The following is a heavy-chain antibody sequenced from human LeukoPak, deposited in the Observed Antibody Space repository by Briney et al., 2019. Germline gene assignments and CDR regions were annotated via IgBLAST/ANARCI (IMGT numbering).Heavy chain of an antibody. J-gene: IGHJ3*02. Sequence: GGSLRLSCAASGFTFSSYSMNWVRQAPGKGLEWVSSISSSSSDIYYADSVKGRFTISRDNAKNSMYLQMNSLRAEDTAVYYCARERDASDAFDIWGQGTMVTVSS. CDR1: GFTFSSYS. V-gene: IGHV3-21*01. D-gene: IGHD5-24*01. CDR3: ARERDASDAFDI. CDR2: ISSSSSDI.